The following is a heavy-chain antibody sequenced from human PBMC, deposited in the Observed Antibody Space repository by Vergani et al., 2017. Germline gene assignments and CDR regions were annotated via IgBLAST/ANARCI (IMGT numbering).Heavy chain of an antibody. CDR2: ISSSSSYT. J-gene: IGHJ3*02. V-gene: IGHV3-11*05. CDR1: GFTFSDYY. CDR3: ARDHGGLIELVGAFDI. Sequence: VQLVESGGGLVKPGGSLRLSCAASGFTFSDYYMSWIRQAPGKGLEWVSYISSSSSYTNYADSVKGRFTISRDNAKNSLYLQMNSLRAEDTAVYYCARDHGGLIELVGAFDIWGQGTMVTVSS. D-gene: IGHD3-16*01.